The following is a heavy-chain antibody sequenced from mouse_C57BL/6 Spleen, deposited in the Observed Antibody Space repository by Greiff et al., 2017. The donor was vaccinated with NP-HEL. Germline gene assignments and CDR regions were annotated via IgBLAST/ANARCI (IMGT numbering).Heavy chain of an antibody. CDR3: AEGLAYYFDY. J-gene: IGHJ2*01. D-gene: IGHD3-3*01. V-gene: IGHV1-82*01. CDR1: GYAFSSSW. Sequence: VQLQQSGPELVKPGASVKISCKASGYAFSSSWMNWVKQRPGKGLEWIGRIYPGDGDTNYNGKFKSKATLTADKSSSTAYMQLSSLTSEDSAVYFCAEGLAYYFDYWGQGTTLTVSS. CDR2: IYPGDGDT.